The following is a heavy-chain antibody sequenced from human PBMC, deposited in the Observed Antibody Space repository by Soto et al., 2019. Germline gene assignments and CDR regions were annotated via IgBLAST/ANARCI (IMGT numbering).Heavy chain of an antibody. J-gene: IGHJ6*03. CDR2: MNPNSGNT. Sequence: ASVKVSCKASGYTFTSYDINWVRQATGQGLERMGWMNPNSGNTGYAQKFQGRVTMTRNTSISTAYMELSSLRSEDTAVYYCARPLSEAGKKKYYHYYMDVRGKGTTVTVSS. V-gene: IGHV1-8*01. CDR1: GYTFTSYD. D-gene: IGHD6-13*01. CDR3: ARPLSEAGKKKYYHYYMDV.